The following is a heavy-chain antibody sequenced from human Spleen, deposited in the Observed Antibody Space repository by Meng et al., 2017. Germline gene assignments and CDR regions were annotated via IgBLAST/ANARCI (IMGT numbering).Heavy chain of an antibody. V-gene: IGHV1-18*01. CDR1: GYTLSSDG. Sequence: QLVQSGAEVKKPGASVKVSCDASGYTLSSDGFSWGRQAPGQGLEWLGWINTYNGKTDYAQKFQGRITMTTDTFTSTGYMELRNLRSDDTAVYYCATRGNPYLNCWGQGTLVTVAS. CDR3: ATRGNPYLNC. J-gene: IGHJ4*02. CDR2: INTYNGKT.